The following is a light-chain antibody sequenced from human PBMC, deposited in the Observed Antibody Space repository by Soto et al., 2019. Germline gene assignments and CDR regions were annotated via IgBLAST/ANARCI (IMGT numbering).Light chain of an antibody. V-gene: IGLV2-14*01. CDR2: EVS. J-gene: IGLJ1*01. CDR1: SSDVGGHKY. CDR3: STYTSTSTQYV. Sequence: QSALTQPASVSGSPGQSIAISCTGTSSDVGGHKYVSWYQQHPGKAPKLMIYEVSNRPSGVSDRFSGAKSGNTASLTISGLQAEDEAEYYCSTYTSTSTQYVFGTGTKLTVL.